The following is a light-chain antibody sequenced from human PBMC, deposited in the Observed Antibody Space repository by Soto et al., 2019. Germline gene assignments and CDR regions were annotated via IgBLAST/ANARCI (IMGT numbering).Light chain of an antibody. V-gene: IGLV4-69*01. CDR2: LNSDGSH. CDR1: SGHSSYA. Sequence: QLVLTQSPSASASLGASVKLTCTLSSGHSSYAIAWHQQQPEKGPRYLMKLNSDGSHSKVDGIPDRFSGSSSGDERYLTISSLQSEDEADYYCQTWGTGIVIFGGGTKLTVL. CDR3: QTWGTGIVI. J-gene: IGLJ2*01.